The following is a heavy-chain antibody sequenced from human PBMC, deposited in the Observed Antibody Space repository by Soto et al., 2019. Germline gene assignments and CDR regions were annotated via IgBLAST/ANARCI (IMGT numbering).Heavy chain of an antibody. V-gene: IGHV1-8*01. CDR3: ARGHGDCSGGSCNWYFDR. Sequence: QVQLVQSGAEVKKPGASVTVSCKASGYTFNSYDINWVRQATGQGLEWMGWMNPNSGNTGYAQKFQGRVTMTRNTSISTGYRELSSLRAEDTAVYYCARGHGDCSGGSCNWYFDRWGRGTLVTVSS. CDR1: GYTFNSYD. D-gene: IGHD2-15*01. J-gene: IGHJ2*01. CDR2: MNPNSGNT.